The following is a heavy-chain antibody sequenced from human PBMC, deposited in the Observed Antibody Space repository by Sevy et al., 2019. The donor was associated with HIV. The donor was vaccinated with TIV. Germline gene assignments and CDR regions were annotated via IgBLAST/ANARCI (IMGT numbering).Heavy chain of an antibody. Sequence: GGSLRLSCAASGFTFSSYEMNWVRQAPGKGLEWVSYISSSGSTIYYADSVKGRFTISRDNAKNSLYLQMNSLRAEETAVYYCARAEGGTDYDFWSGSEAPYYYYYGMDVWGQGTTVTVSS. CDR1: GFTFSSYE. CDR2: ISSSGSTI. V-gene: IGHV3-48*03. D-gene: IGHD3-3*01. CDR3: ARAEGGTDYDFWSGSEAPYYYYYGMDV. J-gene: IGHJ6*02.